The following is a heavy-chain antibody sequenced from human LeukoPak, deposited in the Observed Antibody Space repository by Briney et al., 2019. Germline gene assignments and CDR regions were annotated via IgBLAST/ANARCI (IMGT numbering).Heavy chain of an antibody. V-gene: IGHV3-23*01. Sequence: GGSLRLSCIASGFTFSSHAMSWVRQATGEGLEWVSTISGGGGSTYYADSVKGRFTISRDSSKNTLYLQMNSLRAEDTAVYHCAKDGGSVDFMIFGGCFDYWGQGTLVTVSS. CDR1: GFTFSSHA. CDR2: ISGGGGST. CDR3: AKDGGSVDFMIFGGCFDY. J-gene: IGHJ4*02. D-gene: IGHD3/OR15-3a*01.